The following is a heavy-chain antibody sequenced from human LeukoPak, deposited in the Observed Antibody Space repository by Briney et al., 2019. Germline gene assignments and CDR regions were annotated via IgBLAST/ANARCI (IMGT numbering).Heavy chain of an antibody. CDR3: AKGHYYGSGSLDY. Sequence: GGSLRLSRAASGFTFSSYGMSWVRQAPGKGLEWVSAIGGSGGSTYYADSVKGRFTISRDNSKNTLYVQMNSLRAEDTAVYYCAKGHYYGSGSLDYWGQGTLVTVSS. CDR1: GFTFSSYG. CDR2: IGGSGGST. D-gene: IGHD3-10*01. J-gene: IGHJ4*02. V-gene: IGHV3-23*01.